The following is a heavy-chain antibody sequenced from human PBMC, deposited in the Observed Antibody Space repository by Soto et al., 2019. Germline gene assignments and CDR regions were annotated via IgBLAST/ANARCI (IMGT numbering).Heavy chain of an antibody. J-gene: IGHJ4*02. CDR1: GFTFSNYW. V-gene: IGHV3-7*03. CDR2: INQDGSVK. D-gene: IGHD6-6*01. CDR3: SRIGYASSSLDY. Sequence: GSLRLSCVASGFTFSNYWMTWVRRAPGRGLEWVANINQDGSVKYYVDSVKGRFTVSRDNAKNSLYLQINSLRVEDAAVYYCSRIGYASSSLDYWGQGTLVTVSS.